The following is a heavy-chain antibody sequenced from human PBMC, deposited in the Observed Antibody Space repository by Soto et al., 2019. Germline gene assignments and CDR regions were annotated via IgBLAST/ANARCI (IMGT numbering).Heavy chain of an antibody. Sequence: QVQLVQSGAEVKKPGSSVKVSCKASGGTFSSYTISWVRQAPGQGLEWMGRIIPILGIANYAQKFQGRVTITADKSSSTAYMELSSLRSEDTAVYYCASPRGSGSHDAFDIWGQGTMVTVSS. D-gene: IGHD2-15*01. J-gene: IGHJ3*02. CDR2: IIPILGIA. CDR1: GGTFSSYT. V-gene: IGHV1-69*02. CDR3: ASPRGSGSHDAFDI.